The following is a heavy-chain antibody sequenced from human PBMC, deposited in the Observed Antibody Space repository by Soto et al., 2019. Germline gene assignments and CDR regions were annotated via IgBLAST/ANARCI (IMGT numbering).Heavy chain of an antibody. CDR2: ISGSGGNI. V-gene: IGHV3-23*01. J-gene: IGHJ4*02. Sequence: GGSLRLSCAASGFTFSRNAMNWVRQAPGKGLEWVSAISGSGGNIYYADSVKGRFTISRDNSKNTLFLQMDSLRAEDTAVYYCAKVSPSCSSTSCYSHFYFDYWGQGTLVTVSS. CDR3: AKVSPSCSSTSCYSHFYFDY. CDR1: GFTFSRNA. D-gene: IGHD2-2*02.